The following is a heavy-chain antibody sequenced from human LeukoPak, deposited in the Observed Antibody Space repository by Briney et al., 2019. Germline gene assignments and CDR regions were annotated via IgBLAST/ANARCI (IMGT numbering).Heavy chain of an antibody. J-gene: IGHJ4*02. CDR1: GFTFSSYS. D-gene: IGHD3-22*01. CDR2: ISSSSSYI. CDR3: AKDRGDYYDSSGYYLAGYYFDY. Sequence: GGSLRLSCAASGFTFSSYSMNWVRQAPGKGLEWVSSISSSSSYIYYADSVKGRSTISRDNAKNSLYLQMNSLRAEDTAVYYCAKDRGDYYDSSGYYLAGYYFDYWGQGTLVTVSS. V-gene: IGHV3-21*01.